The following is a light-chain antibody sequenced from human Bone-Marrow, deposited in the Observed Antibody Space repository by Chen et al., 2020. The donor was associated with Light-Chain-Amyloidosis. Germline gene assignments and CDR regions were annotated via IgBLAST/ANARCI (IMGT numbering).Light chain of an antibody. Sequence: DIVMSQTPLSLSVTPGQPASISCKSSQSLLHSAGKTYLYWYLQKPGQSPQLLIYEVSSRLSGVPDRFSGSGSGTDFTLKISRVEAEDVGVYYCMQGIHVPLTFGGGTKVEIK. V-gene: IGKV2-29*03. J-gene: IGKJ4*01. CDR2: EVS. CDR3: MQGIHVPLT. CDR1: QSLLHSAGKTY.